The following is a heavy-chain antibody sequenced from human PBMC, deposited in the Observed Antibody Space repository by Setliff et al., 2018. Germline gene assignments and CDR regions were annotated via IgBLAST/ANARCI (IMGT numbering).Heavy chain of an antibody. CDR2: IDQGSRG. J-gene: IGHJ4*02. CDR1: GFTFRDYS. Sequence: GGSLRLSCATSGFTFRDYSLTWVRQAPGKGLEWVSGIDQGSRGYYPDSMKGRFTISRDNSKNTLYLQMDSLRVEDTAVYYCVRGEMFSTSPRADWGQGTQVTVS. V-gene: IGHV3-53*01. CDR3: VRGEMFSTSPRAD. D-gene: IGHD2-2*01.